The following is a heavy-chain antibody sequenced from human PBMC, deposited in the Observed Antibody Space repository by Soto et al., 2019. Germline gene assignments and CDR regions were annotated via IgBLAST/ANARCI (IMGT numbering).Heavy chain of an antibody. J-gene: IGHJ4*02. CDR2: IYSGGST. CDR1: GFTVSSNY. Sequence: EVQLVESGGGLVQPGGSLRLSCAASGFTVSSNYMSWVRQAPGKGLEWVSVIYSGGSTYYADSVKGRFTISRHNSKNTRDLQMSSLRAEDTAVYYCARGSWGCSDLGQGTLVTVSS. V-gene: IGHV3-53*04. D-gene: IGHD3-16*01. CDR3: ARGSWGCSD.